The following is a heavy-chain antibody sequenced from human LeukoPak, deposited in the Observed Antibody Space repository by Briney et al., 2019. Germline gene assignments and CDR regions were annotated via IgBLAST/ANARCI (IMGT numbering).Heavy chain of an antibody. J-gene: IGHJ3*02. Sequence: QPGGSLRLSCAASGFTLSSSEMDWVRQAPGKGLEWVSYINSDNSVFYADSVKGRFTISSDKATNSVYLQMNSLRAEDTAVYYCAREVVTQAIYSGYDAFEIWGQGTMVTVSS. CDR3: AREVVTQAIYSGYDAFEI. CDR2: INSDNSV. CDR1: GFTLSSSE. D-gene: IGHD5-12*01. V-gene: IGHV3-48*03.